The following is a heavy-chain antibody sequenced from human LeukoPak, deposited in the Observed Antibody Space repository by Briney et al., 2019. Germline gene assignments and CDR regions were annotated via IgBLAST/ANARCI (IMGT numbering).Heavy chain of an antibody. D-gene: IGHD3-22*01. Sequence: QAGGSLRLSCAASGFPFSSYGMHWVRQAPGKGLEWVAFIRYDGSNKYYADSVKGRFTISRDNSKDTLYLQMNSLRAEDTAGYYCAKDRGIVVVITIGEIDYWGQGTLVTVSS. CDR2: IRYDGSNK. CDR3: AKDRGIVVVITIGEIDY. V-gene: IGHV3-30*02. J-gene: IGHJ4*02. CDR1: GFPFSSYG.